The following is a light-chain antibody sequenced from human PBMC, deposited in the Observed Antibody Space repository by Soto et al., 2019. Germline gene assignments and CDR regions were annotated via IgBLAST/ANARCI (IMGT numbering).Light chain of an antibody. CDR1: QSVDSNY. V-gene: IGKV3-20*01. CDR2: GAS. CDR3: QKYGTPRSVT. J-gene: IGKJ5*01. Sequence: EHVFTPAPGTLSFSSGGEATPSCRSRQSVDSNYLAWYQQKPGQTPRLIIYGASGRADGIPHRFSGSGFGTDFTLTIRKVEPEDLAVYYCQKYGTPRSVTVGKGTRLEIK.